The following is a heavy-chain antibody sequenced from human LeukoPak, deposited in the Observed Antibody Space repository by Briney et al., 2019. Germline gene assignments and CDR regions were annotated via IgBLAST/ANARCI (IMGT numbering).Heavy chain of an antibody. D-gene: IGHD3-10*01. J-gene: IGHJ6*02. Sequence: GASVKVSCKASGYTFSGYYIHWVRQAPGQGLEWMGWINPNSGGTNYAQKFQGRVTMTRDTSIRTAYLELRRLRSDDTAVYYCARDLRMIYGSGSYPYYYYGMDVWGQGTTVAVSS. V-gene: IGHV1-2*02. CDR1: GYTFSGYY. CDR3: ARDLRMIYGSGSYPYYYYGMDV. CDR2: INPNSGGT.